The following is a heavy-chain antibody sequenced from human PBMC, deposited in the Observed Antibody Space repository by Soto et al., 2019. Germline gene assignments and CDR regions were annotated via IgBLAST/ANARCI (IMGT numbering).Heavy chain of an antibody. V-gene: IGHV3-23*01. CDR3: ARRSSGYPYYFDY. J-gene: IGHJ4*02. D-gene: IGHD3-22*01. Sequence: GGSLRLSCAASGFTFSTYAMGWVRQAPGKGLEWVSVVSSGGGTHYADSVKGRFTVSRDNSKNTLSLQMNSLRADDTAVYYCARRSSGYPYYFDYWGQGTLVTVSS. CDR2: VSSGGGT. CDR1: GFTFSTYA.